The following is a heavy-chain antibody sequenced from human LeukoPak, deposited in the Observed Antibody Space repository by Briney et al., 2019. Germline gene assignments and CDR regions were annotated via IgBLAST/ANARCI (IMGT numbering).Heavy chain of an antibody. D-gene: IGHD3-22*01. CDR2: ITSGSVYI. CDR1: GFTFSSYS. V-gene: IGHV3-21*01. CDR3: VREIVIRDSTGYPMDV. Sequence: GGSLRLSCAASGFTFSSYSMNWVRQAPGKGLEWVSSITSGSVYIYYADSVKGRFTISRDNANNSLSLQMNSLRAEDTAVYYCVREIVIRDSTGYPMDVWGKGTTVTVSS. J-gene: IGHJ6*04.